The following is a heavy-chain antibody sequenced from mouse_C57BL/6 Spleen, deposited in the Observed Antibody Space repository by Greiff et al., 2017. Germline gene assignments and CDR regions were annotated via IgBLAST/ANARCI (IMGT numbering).Heavy chain of an antibody. CDR3: ARSSTTVVATDFDY. J-gene: IGHJ2*01. D-gene: IGHD1-1*01. CDR1: GYAFSSYW. CDR2: IYPGDGDT. V-gene: IGHV1-80*01. Sequence: VQLQQSGAELVKPGASVKISCKASGYAFSSYWMNRVKQRPGKGLEWIGQIYPGDGDTNYNGKFKGKATLTADKSSSTAYMQLSSLTSEDSAVYFCARSSTTVVATDFDYWGQGTTLTVSS.